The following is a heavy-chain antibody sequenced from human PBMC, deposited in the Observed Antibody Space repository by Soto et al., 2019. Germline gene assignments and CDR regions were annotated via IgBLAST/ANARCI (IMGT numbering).Heavy chain of an antibody. D-gene: IGHD3-9*01. CDR3: ARNDDDILTN. Sequence: QVQLVQSGAEVKKPGASVKVSCKASGYTFPSYGTSWVRQAPGQGREWRGWIRAYNGNTNYAQQLQGRVTMTTDASARTADMELRSLRYDDTAGYYCARNDDDILTNWGQGTLVTVSS. J-gene: IGHJ4*02. CDR2: IRAYNGNT. CDR1: GYTFPSYG. V-gene: IGHV1-18*01.